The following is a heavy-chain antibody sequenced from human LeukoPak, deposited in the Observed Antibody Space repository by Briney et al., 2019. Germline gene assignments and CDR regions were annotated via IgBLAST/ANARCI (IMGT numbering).Heavy chain of an antibody. Sequence: PGGSLRLSCAASGFTFSSYSMKWVRPAPGKGLEWVSSISSSSSYIYYADSVKGRFTISRDNAKNSLYLQMNSLRAEDTAVYYCARGLRRIAGHHDAFDIWGQGTMVTVSS. CDR1: GFTFSSYS. V-gene: IGHV3-21*01. CDR3: ARGLRRIAGHHDAFDI. J-gene: IGHJ3*02. CDR2: ISSSSSYI. D-gene: IGHD6-13*01.